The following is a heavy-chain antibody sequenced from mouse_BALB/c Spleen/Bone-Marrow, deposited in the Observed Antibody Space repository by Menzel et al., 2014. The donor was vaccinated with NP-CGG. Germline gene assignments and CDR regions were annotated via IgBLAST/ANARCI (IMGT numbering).Heavy chain of an antibody. Sequence: VQLQQSGPELVKPGASVKISCKASGYAFSSSWMNWVKQRPGQGLEWIGRLYPGDGDTKYNGKFKGKATLTAGKSSSTAYMQLSSLASVDSAFYFCARPLNWDPYAMDYWGQGTSVTVSS. CDR2: LYPGDGDT. CDR3: ARPLNWDPYAMDY. J-gene: IGHJ4*01. D-gene: IGHD4-1*02. CDR1: GYAFSSSW. V-gene: IGHV1-82*01.